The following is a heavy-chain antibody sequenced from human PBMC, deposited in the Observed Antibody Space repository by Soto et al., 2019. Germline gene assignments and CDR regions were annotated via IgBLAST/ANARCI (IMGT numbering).Heavy chain of an antibody. D-gene: IGHD2-15*01. CDR2: IIPIFGTA. CDR1: GGTFSSYA. Sequence: QVPLVQSGAEVKKPGSSVKVSCKASGGTFSSYAISWVRQAPGQGLEWMGGIIPIFGTANYAQKFQGRVTITADESTSTAYMELSSLRSEDTAVYYCARSSSLGVVVVAATPDYYYYGMDVWGQGTTVTVSS. CDR3: ARSSSLGVVVVAATPDYYYYGMDV. V-gene: IGHV1-69*12. J-gene: IGHJ6*02.